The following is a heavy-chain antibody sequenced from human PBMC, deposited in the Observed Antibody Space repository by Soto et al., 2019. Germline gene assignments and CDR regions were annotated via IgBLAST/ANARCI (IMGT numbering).Heavy chain of an antibody. CDR2: IWYDGSNK. CDR3: ARDRGRSEMATIR. CDR1: GFTFSSYG. Sequence: GGSLRLSCAASGFTFSSYGMHWVRQAPGKGLEWVAVIWYDGSNKYYADSVKGRFTISRDNSKNTLYLQMNSLRAEDTAVYYCARDRGRSEMATIRWGQGTLVTVSS. J-gene: IGHJ4*02. D-gene: IGHD5-12*01. V-gene: IGHV3-33*01.